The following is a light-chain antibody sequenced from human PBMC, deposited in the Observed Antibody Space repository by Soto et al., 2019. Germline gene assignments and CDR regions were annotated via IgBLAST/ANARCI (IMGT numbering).Light chain of an antibody. CDR2: DVS. J-gene: IGLJ1*01. Sequence: QSALTQPASVSGSPGQSITISCTGTSSDVGGYNYVSWYQQHPGKAPKLMIYDVSNRPSGVSNRFSVSKSGNTASLTSSGLQAEDEADYYCSSYTSSSTQVFGTGTKSPS. V-gene: IGLV2-14*01. CDR3: SSYTSSSTQV. CDR1: SSDVGGYNY.